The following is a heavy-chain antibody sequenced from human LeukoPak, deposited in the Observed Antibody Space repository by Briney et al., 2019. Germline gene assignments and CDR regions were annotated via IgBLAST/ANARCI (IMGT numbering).Heavy chain of an antibody. V-gene: IGHV1-69*04. CDR3: ARHNHLEYRKNSGSYWGRGYYFDY. CDR2: IIPILGIA. CDR1: RGTFSSYA. J-gene: IGHJ4*02. Sequence: SSVKVSCKASRGTFSSYAISWVRQAPGQGLEWMGRIIPILGIANYAQKFQGRVTITADKSTSTASMELSSLRSEDTAVYYCARHNHLEYRKNSGSYWGRGYYFDYWGQGTLVTVSS. D-gene: IGHD1-26*01.